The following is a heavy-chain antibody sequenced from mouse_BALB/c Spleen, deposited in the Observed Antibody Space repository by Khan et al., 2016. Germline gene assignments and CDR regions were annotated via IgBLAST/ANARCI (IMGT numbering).Heavy chain of an antibody. Sequence: EVQLQESGPGLVKPSQSLSLTCTVTGYSITSEYAWNWIRQFPGNKLEWMGSISYSGVTSYNPSLKSRVSITRDTSENRFFLQLNSVTTEDSATYYCARRLLLRRDYFDYGGQGTTLTVSS. CDR1: GYSITSEYA. J-gene: IGHJ2*01. CDR2: ISYSGVT. CDR3: ARRLLLRRDYFDY. V-gene: IGHV3-2*02. D-gene: IGHD1-1*01.